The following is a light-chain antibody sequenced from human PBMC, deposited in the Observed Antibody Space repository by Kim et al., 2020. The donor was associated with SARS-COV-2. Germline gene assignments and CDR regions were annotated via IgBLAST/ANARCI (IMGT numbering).Light chain of an antibody. V-gene: IGLV1-44*01. Sequence: QSVLTQPPSASGTHGQRVTISCSGSSSNIGSNTVNWYQQLPGTAPKLLIYSNNQRPSGVPDRFSGSKSGTSASLAISGHQSEDEADYYCAAWDDSLNAWVFGGGTKVTVL. J-gene: IGLJ3*02. CDR2: SNN. CDR3: AAWDDSLNAWV. CDR1: SSNIGSNT.